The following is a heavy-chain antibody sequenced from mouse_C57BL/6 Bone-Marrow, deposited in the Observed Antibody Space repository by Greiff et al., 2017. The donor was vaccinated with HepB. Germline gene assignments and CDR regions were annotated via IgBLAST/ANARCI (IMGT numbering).Heavy chain of an antibody. CDR3: AREGYYYGSSSWFAY. D-gene: IGHD1-1*01. J-gene: IGHJ3*01. CDR2: ISDGGSYT. CDR1: GFTFSSYA. V-gene: IGHV5-4*01. Sequence: DVMLVESGGGLVKPGGSLKLSCAASGFTFSSYAMSWVRQTPEKRLEWVATISDGGSYTYYPDNVKGRFTISRDNAKNNLYLQMSHLKSEDTAMYYCAREGYYYGSSSWFAYWGQGTLVTVSA.